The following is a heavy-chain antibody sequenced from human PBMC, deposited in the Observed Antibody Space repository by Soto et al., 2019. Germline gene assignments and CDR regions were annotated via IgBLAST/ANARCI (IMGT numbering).Heavy chain of an antibody. Sequence: PSETLSLTCTVSGGSISRYYWGWIRQPPGKGLEWIGSIYYSGSTYYNPSLKSRVTISVDTSKNQFSLKLSSVTAADTAVYYCARPVADYYDSSGSWGFDPWGQGTLVTVSS. D-gene: IGHD3-22*01. J-gene: IGHJ5*02. CDR3: ARPVADYYDSSGSWGFDP. CDR2: IYYSGST. V-gene: IGHV4-39*01. CDR1: GGSISRYY.